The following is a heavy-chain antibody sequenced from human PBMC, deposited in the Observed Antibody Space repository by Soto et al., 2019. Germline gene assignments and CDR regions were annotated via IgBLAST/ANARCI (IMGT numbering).Heavy chain of an antibody. CDR1: GFTFSSYA. CDR2: ISYDGSNK. Sequence: QVPLVESGGGVVQPGRSLRLSCAASGFTFSSYAMHWVRQAPGKGLEWVAVISYDGSNKYYADSVKGRFTISRDNSNNTLYLQMNCLRAEDMAVYYCARDGGYYYGMDVWGQGTTVTVSS. CDR3: ARDGGYYYGMDV. V-gene: IGHV3-30-3*01. J-gene: IGHJ6*02.